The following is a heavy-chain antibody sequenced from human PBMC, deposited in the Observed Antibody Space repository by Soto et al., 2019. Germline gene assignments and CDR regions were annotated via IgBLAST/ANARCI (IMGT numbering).Heavy chain of an antibody. Sequence: QVQLVQSGAEVKKPGASVKVSCKASGYTFTSYGISWVRQAPGQGREWMGWISAYNGNTNYAQKLQGRVTMTTDTSTSTAYMELRRLRSDDTAVYYCARDMGFWDATSIRFDYWGQGTLVTVSS. CDR1: GYTFTSYG. CDR3: ARDMGFWDATSIRFDY. CDR2: ISAYNGNT. J-gene: IGHJ4*02. V-gene: IGHV1-18*01. D-gene: IGHD3-3*01.